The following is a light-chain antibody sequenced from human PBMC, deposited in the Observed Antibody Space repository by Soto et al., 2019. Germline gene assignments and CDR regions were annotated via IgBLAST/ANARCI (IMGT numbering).Light chain of an antibody. CDR2: DAS. V-gene: IGKV1-39*01. CDR1: QSISSW. CDR3: QQSYSTPPLT. J-gene: IGKJ4*01. Sequence: DIQMTQSPSTLSASVGDRVTITCRASQSISSWLAWYQQKPGKAPKLLIYDASSLESGVPSRFSGSGSGTDFTLTISSLQPEDFATYYCQQSYSTPPLTFGGGTKVDIK.